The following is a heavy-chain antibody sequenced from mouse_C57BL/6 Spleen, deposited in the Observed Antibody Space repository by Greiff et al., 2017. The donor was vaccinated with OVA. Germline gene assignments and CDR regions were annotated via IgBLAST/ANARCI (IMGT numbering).Heavy chain of an antibody. CDR2: INPGSGGT. J-gene: IGHJ3*01. Sequence: VQLQQSGAELVRPGTSVKVSCKASGYAFTNYLIEWVKQRPGQGLEWIGVINPGSGGTNYNEKFKGKATLTADKSSSTAYMQLSSLTAEDSAVYFCARDDYGFADWGQGTLVTVSA. CDR1: GYAFTNYL. CDR3: ARDDYGFAD. D-gene: IGHD2-4*01. V-gene: IGHV1-54*01.